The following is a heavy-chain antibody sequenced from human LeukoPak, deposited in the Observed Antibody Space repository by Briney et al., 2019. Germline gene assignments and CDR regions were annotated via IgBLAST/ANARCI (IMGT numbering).Heavy chain of an antibody. CDR3: ARVGSIAAAGTPDY. D-gene: IGHD6-13*01. Sequence: GGSLRLSCAASGFIFSDYYLTWIRQAPGKGLEWLSYISGSGSDTNYADSVKGRFTTSRDNAKNSLYLQMNSLRAEDTAVYYCARVGSIAAAGTPDYWGQGTLVTVSS. J-gene: IGHJ4*02. V-gene: IGHV3-11*06. CDR2: ISGSGSDT. CDR1: GFIFSDYY.